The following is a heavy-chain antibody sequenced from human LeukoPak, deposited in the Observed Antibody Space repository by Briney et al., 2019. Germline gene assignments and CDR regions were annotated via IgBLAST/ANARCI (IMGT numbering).Heavy chain of an antibody. CDR3: ARASAHPSLGSGSYYYFDY. CDR2: ISSSSSTI. Sequence: GGSLRLSCAASGFTFSSYSMNWVRQAPGKGLEWVSYISSSSSTIYYADSVKGRFTISRDNAKNSLYLQMNSLRAEDTAVYYCARASAHPSLGSGSYYYFDYWGQGTLVTVSS. J-gene: IGHJ4*02. CDR1: GFTFSSYS. D-gene: IGHD3-10*01. V-gene: IGHV3-48*01.